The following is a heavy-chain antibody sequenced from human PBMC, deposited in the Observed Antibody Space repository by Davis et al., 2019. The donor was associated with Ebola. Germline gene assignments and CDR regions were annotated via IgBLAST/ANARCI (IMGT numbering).Heavy chain of an antibody. Sequence: GGSLRLSCAASGFTFSSYWMSWVRQAPGKGLEWVANIKQDGSEKYYVDSVKGRFTISRDNSKNTLYLQMNSLRAEDTAVYYCAKGGVTMVQGVIFTFDYWGQGTLVTVSS. CDR1: GFTFSSYW. CDR2: IKQDGSEK. D-gene: IGHD3-10*01. V-gene: IGHV3-7*03. CDR3: AKGGVTMVQGVIFTFDY. J-gene: IGHJ4*02.